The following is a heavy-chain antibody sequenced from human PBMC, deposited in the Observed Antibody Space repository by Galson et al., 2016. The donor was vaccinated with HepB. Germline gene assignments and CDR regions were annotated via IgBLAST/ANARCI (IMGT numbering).Heavy chain of an antibody. V-gene: IGHV3-30*03. J-gene: IGHJ4*02. CDR2: ISHDGTTT. Sequence: SLRLSCAASGFTFNNYGMHWVRQAPGKGLDWVAVISHDGTTTYSADSVKGRFTISRDNSKHTLYLQMTSLRPEDTAIYYCAGAFDYWGQRILVTVSS. CDR1: GFTFNNYG. CDR3: AGAFDY.